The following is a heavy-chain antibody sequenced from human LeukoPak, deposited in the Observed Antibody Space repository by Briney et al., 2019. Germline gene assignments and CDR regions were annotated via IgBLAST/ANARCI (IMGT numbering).Heavy chain of an antibody. CDR2: IGTAGDT. J-gene: IGHJ4*02. D-gene: IGHD3-10*01. CDR3: ARASMVRGDHVPIGY. Sequence: GGSLRLSCAASGFAFSSYDMHWVRQATGKGLDWVSAIGTAGDTYYPGSVKGRFTISRENAKNSLYLQMNSLRAGDTAVYYCARASMVRGDHVPIGYWGQGTLVTVSS. CDR1: GFAFSSYD. V-gene: IGHV3-13*01.